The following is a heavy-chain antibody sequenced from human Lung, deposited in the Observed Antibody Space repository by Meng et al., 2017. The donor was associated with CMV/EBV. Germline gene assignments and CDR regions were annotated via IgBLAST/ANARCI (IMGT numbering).Heavy chain of an antibody. CDR1: GFTFSSYW. CDR3: ARDVVEGSVWLGY. D-gene: IGHD2-15*01. CDR2: INGDGSST. Sequence: ESLKISXAASGFTFSSYWMHWVRQAPGKGLVWVSRINGDGSSTSYADSVKDRFTISRDNGKNTLYLQMNSLRAEDTAVYYCARDVVEGSVWLGYWGQGTLVTVSS. V-gene: IGHV3-74*01. J-gene: IGHJ4*02.